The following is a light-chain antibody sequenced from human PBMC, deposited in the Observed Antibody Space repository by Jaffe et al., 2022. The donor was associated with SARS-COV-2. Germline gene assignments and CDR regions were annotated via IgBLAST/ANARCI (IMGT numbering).Light chain of an antibody. Sequence: EILMTQSPATLSVPPGERATLSCRASQSASSKLAWFQQKPGQAPSLLIYEASTRAAGIPARFSGSGSGTEFTLSISSLQSEDSAVYYCQQYKIWPRTFGQGTKVEIK. CDR2: EAS. V-gene: IGKV3-15*01. CDR1: QSASSK. J-gene: IGKJ1*01. CDR3: QQYKIWPRT.